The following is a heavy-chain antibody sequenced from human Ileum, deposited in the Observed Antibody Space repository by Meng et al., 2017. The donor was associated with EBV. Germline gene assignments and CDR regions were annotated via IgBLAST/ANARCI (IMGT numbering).Heavy chain of an antibody. CDR2: ISGSGGVT. D-gene: IGHD4-23*01. J-gene: IGHJ4*02. V-gene: IGHV3-23*04. CDR1: GFAFSSYA. Sequence: EVELVGSGGALVQTGGSLILSCAASGFAFSSYAMTWVRQAPGKGLERVSVISGSGGVTYYADSVKGRFTISRDNSKNTLYLQMNSLRAEDTAVYYCAKGNTVITPLDFWGQGSLVTVSS. CDR3: AKGNTVITPLDF.